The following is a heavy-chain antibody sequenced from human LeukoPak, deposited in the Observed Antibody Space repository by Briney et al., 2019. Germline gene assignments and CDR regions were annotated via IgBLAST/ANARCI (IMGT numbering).Heavy chain of an antibody. CDR3: ARHTIGFDP. CDR2: IYHSGRT. D-gene: IGHD2-2*01. V-gene: IGHV4-38-2*01. CDR1: GFSISSGYY. J-gene: IGHJ5*02. Sequence: SETLSLTCAVSGFSISSGYYRGWIRPAPGKGLEWIGSIYHSGRTYYNPSLKSRVTISVDTSKNEFSLKLSPITAQDTAVYYVARHTIGFDPGAEGTLVSVP.